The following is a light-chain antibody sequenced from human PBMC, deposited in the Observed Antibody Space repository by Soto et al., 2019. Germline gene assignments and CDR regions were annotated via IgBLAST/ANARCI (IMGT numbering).Light chain of an antibody. Sequence: DIIMTQSPATLSVSPGERATLSCRASQSVASNLAWYQQKVGQAPRLLIYGASTRATGIPATFSGSGSGTEFTLIITSLRSEDFAVYYCQQYNDWPRTFGQGTKVEIK. J-gene: IGKJ1*01. CDR1: QSVASN. V-gene: IGKV3-15*01. CDR3: QQYNDWPRT. CDR2: GAS.